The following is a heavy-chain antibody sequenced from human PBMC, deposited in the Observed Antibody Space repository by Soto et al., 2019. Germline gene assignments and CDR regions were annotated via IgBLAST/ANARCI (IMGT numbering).Heavy chain of an antibody. V-gene: IGHV3-7*03. CDR3: ARYPNPTVAGLPFDL. Sequence: PGGSLRLSCAASGFTFSGYLMSWVRQAPGKGLEWVAHTRQDGGQEYYVDSVKGRFTISRDNAKNSLYLQMNSLRVEDTAVYYCARYPNPTVAGLPFDLWGQGTLVTVSS. D-gene: IGHD6-19*01. CDR2: TRQDGGQE. J-gene: IGHJ4*02. CDR1: GFTFSGYL.